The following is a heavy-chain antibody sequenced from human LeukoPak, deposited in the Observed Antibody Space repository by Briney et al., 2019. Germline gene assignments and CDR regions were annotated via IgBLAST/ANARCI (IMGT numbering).Heavy chain of an antibody. V-gene: IGHV3-23*01. J-gene: IGHJ4*02. D-gene: IGHD2-2*01. CDR2: ISGSGGST. CDR1: GFTFSSYA. CDR3: AKGGQGVVPAAIAY. Sequence: GGSLRLSCSASGFTFSSYAMSWVRQAPGKGLEWVSAISGSGGSTYYADSVKGRFTISRDNSKNTLYLQMNSLRAEDTAVYYCAKGGQGVVPAAIAYWGQGTLVTVSS.